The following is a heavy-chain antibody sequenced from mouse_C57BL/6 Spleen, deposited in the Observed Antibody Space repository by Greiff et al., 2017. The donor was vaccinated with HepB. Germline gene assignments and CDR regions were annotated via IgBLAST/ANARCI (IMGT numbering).Heavy chain of an antibody. CDR1: GYAFSSSW. J-gene: IGHJ3*01. CDR3: ARENYGNYSAWFAY. V-gene: IGHV1-82*01. D-gene: IGHD2-1*01. CDR2: IYPGDGDT. Sequence: VKLMESGPELVKPGASVKISCKASGYAFSSSWMNWVKQRPGKGLEWIGRIYPGDGDTNYNGKFKGKATLTADKSSSTAYMQLSSLTSEDSAVYFCARENYGNYSAWFAYWGQGTLVTVSA.